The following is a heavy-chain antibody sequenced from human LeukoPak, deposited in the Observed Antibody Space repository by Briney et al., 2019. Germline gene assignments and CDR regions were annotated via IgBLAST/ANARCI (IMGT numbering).Heavy chain of an antibody. V-gene: IGHV3-7*01. Sequence: GGSLRLSCAASGFPFNVQTMSWVRQAPGKGLDWVACMRQDGSEIYYVDSVKGRFTISRDNPKNSLYLQMNSLRAEDTAVYYCARGGATRGRFENWGQGTLVTVSS. D-gene: IGHD1-26*01. CDR3: ARGGATRGRFEN. J-gene: IGHJ4*02. CDR1: GFPFNVQT. CDR2: MRQDGSEI.